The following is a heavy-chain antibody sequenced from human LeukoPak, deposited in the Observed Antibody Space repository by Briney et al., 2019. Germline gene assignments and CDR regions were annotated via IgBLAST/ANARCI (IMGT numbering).Heavy chain of an antibody. J-gene: IGHJ2*01. D-gene: IGHD5-18*01. V-gene: IGHV4-39*07. CDR3: ARPHTPMVYWYFGL. Sequence: SETLSLTCTVSGGSISSSSYYWGWIRQPPGKGLEWIGSIYYSGSTYYNPSLKSRVTMSVDTSKNQLSLKLNSVTAADTAVYYCARPHTPMVYWYFGLWGRGTLVTVSS. CDR1: GGSISSSSYY. CDR2: IYYSGST.